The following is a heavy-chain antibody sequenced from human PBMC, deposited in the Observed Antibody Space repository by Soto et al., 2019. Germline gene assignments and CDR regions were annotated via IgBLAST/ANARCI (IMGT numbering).Heavy chain of an antibody. CDR1: GYTFTSYA. D-gene: IGHD5-12*01. J-gene: IGHJ6*02. Sequence: VASVKVSCKASGYTFTSYAMHWVRQAPGQRLEWMGWINAGNGNTKYSQKFQGRVTITRDTSASTAYMELSSLRSEDTAVYYCAGGDGYTYHYYGMDVWGQGTTVT. V-gene: IGHV1-3*01. CDR3: AGGDGYTYHYYGMDV. CDR2: INAGNGNT.